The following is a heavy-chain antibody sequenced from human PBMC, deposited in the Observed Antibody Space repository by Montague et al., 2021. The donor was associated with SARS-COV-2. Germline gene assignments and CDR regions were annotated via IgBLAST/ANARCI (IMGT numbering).Heavy chain of an antibody. J-gene: IGHJ4*02. Sequence: SLRLSCAASGFTFSSYSMNWVRQAPGKGLEWVSSISSSSSYIYYADSVKGRFTISRDNAKNSLYLQMNSLRAEDTAVYYCARVWNYYDSSGYYLSYFDYWGQGTLVTVSP. V-gene: IGHV3-21*01. CDR3: ARVWNYYDSSGYYLSYFDY. CDR2: ISSSSSYI. CDR1: GFTFSSYS. D-gene: IGHD3-22*01.